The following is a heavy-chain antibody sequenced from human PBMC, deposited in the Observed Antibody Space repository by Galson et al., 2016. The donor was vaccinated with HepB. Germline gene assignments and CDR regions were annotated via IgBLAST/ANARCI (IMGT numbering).Heavy chain of an antibody. CDR1: GFTFSSYE. J-gene: IGHJ4*02. CDR2: ISSRGNMI. V-gene: IGHV3-48*03. D-gene: IGHD3-9*01. CDR3: ARGARRYSDWSSPNFDS. Sequence: SLRLSCAASGFTFSSYEMNWVRQAPGKGLEWVSYISSRGNMIFYADSVNGRFILSRDNAKNSLHLQMNSLRAEDTAVYYWARGARRYSDWSSPNFDSWGRGTLVTVSS.